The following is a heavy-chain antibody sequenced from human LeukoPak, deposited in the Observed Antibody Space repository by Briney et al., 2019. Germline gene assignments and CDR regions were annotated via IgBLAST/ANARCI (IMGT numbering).Heavy chain of an antibody. CDR2: INPNSGGT. CDR3: ARDSSSRYGSGRLKFDP. V-gene: IGHV1-2*02. Sequence: GASVRVSCKASGYTFTGYYMHWVRQAPGQGLEWMGWINPNSGGTNYAQKFQGRVTMTRDTSISTAYMELSRLRSDDTAVYYCARDSSSRYGSGRLKFDPWGQGTLVTVSS. D-gene: IGHD3-10*01. J-gene: IGHJ5*02. CDR1: GYTFTGYY.